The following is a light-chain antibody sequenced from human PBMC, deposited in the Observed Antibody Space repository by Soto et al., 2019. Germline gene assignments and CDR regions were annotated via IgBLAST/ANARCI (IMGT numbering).Light chain of an antibody. V-gene: IGKV1-9*01. Sequence: IQLTQSPSSLSASGGERVTITCRASQGISSYLAWYQQKPGKAPKLLIYAASTLQSGVPSRFSGSGSGTDFTLTISSLQPEDFATYYCQQLNSYPLTFGGGTKVDIK. CDR1: QGISSY. CDR2: AAS. J-gene: IGKJ4*01. CDR3: QQLNSYPLT.